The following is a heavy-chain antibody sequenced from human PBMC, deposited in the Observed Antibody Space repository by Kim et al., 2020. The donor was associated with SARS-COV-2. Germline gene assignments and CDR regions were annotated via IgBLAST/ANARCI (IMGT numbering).Heavy chain of an antibody. J-gene: IGHJ4*02. CDR2: IRSKPYGGTT. Sequence: GGSLRLSCTASGFNFGDYTMSWFRQAPGKGLEWVGFIRSKPYGGTTEYAASVKDRFTISRDDSKSIAYLEMNSLKTEDTAVYYCTRRSYSASGPFFDYWGQGTLVTVSS. CDR3: TRRSYSASGPFFDY. V-gene: IGHV3-49*03. D-gene: IGHD2-21*01. CDR1: GFNFGDYT.